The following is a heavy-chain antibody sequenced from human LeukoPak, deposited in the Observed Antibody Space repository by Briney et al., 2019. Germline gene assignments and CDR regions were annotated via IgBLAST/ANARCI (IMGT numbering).Heavy chain of an antibody. CDR1: GGSISSSSYY. Sequence: SETLSLTCTVSGGSISSSSYYWGWIRQPPGKGLEWLGRIYYSGSTYYNPSLKSRVTISVDTSKNQFSLKLSSVTAADTAVYYCARDRGHYDILTGYYIPDYFDYWGQGTLVTVSS. V-gene: IGHV4-39*07. J-gene: IGHJ4*02. CDR3: ARDRGHYDILTGYYIPDYFDY. D-gene: IGHD3-9*01. CDR2: IYYSGST.